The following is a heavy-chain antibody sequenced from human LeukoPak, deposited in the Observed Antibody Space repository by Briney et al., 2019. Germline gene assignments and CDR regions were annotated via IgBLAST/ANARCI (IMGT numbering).Heavy chain of an antibody. CDR3: ARADGIVGATVWFDP. CDR2: INHSGST. CDR1: GGSFSGYY. J-gene: IGHJ5*02. V-gene: IGHV4-34*01. Sequence: SETLSLTCAVYGGSFSGYYWSWIRQPPGKGLEWIGEINHSGSTNYNPSLKSRVTISVDTSKNQFSLKLSSVTAADTAVYYCARADGIVGATVWFDPWGQGTLVTVS. D-gene: IGHD1-26*01.